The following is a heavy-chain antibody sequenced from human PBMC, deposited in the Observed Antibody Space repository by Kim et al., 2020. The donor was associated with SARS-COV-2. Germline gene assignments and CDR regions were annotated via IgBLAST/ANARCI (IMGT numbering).Heavy chain of an antibody. D-gene: IGHD3-10*01. V-gene: IGHV4-39*07. Sequence: SETLSLTCTVSGGSISSSSYYWGWIRQPPGKGLEWIGSIYYSGSTYYNPSLKSRVTISVDTSKNQFSLKLSSVTAADTAVYYCARVDRGVLLWFGELFLAPWGQGTLVTVSS. CDR1: GGSISSSSYY. CDR2: IYYSGST. J-gene: IGHJ5*02. CDR3: ARVDRGVLLWFGELFLAP.